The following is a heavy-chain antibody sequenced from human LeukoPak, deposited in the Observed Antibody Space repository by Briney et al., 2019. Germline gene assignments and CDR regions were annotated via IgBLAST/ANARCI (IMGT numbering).Heavy chain of an antibody. CDR2: ISGSGGST. V-gene: IGHV3-23*01. D-gene: IGHD3-10*01. CDR1: GFTFSSYA. Sequence: GGSLRLSCAASGFTFSSYAMSWVRQAPGKGLEWVSAISGSGGSTYYADSVKGRFTISRDNSKNTLYLQMNSLRAEDTAVYYRAKAMVRGVIPFDYWGQGTLVTVSS. J-gene: IGHJ4*02. CDR3: AKAMVRGVIPFDY.